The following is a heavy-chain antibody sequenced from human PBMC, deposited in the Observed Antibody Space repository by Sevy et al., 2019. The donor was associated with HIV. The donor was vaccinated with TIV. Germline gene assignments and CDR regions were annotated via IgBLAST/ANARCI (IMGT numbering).Heavy chain of an antibody. CDR2: IKARPDGGTT. CDR3: STDPIIVLLVTDGMDV. J-gene: IGHJ6*02. CDR1: GFIFSSYG. Sequence: GGSLRLSCAASGFIFSSYGMHWVRQAPGKGLEWVGRIKARPDGGTTDYAAPVKGRFTISRDDSKNTLYLQMNSLKTEDTAVYYCSTDPIIVLLVTDGMDVWGQGTTVTVSS. V-gene: IGHV3-15*01. D-gene: IGHD2-8*01.